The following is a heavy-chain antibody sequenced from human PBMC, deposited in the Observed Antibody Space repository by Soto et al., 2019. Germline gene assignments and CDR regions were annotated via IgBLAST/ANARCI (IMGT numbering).Heavy chain of an antibody. Sequence: HPGGSLRLSCAASGFTISGYGLHWARQAPGKGLEWVAVIWYDGSKKDYAASVKGRYTISRDNSKNMLYLQMNSLRAEDTAVYYCARAHILTGRYLDYWGQGTLVTVSS. D-gene: IGHD3-9*01. CDR3: ARAHILTGRYLDY. V-gene: IGHV3-33*01. CDR1: GFTISGYG. CDR2: IWYDGSKK. J-gene: IGHJ4*02.